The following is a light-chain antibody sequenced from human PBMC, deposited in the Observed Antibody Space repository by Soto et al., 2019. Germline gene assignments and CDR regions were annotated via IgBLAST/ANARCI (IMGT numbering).Light chain of an antibody. CDR2: SAS. J-gene: IGKJ1*01. Sequence: IVLTQSPGTLSLSHGERATLSCRASQSVSSTYLAWYQQKPGQAPRLLIYSASSRATGIPDRFSGSGSGTDFTLTISRLETEDFAVYYCQQYGSSPRTFGQGTKV. CDR3: QQYGSSPRT. CDR1: QSVSSTY. V-gene: IGKV3-20*01.